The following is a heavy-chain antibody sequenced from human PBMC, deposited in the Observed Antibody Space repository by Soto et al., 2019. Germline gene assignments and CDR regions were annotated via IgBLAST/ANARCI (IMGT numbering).Heavy chain of an antibody. Sequence: GGVLILSCASSGGTFSSYAMSWVRPAPGKGLEWVSAISGSGGSTYYADSVKGRFTISRDNSKNTLYLQMNSLRAEDTAVYYCTKAEQWLPRDSAFDIWGQGTMVTGSS. CDR1: GGTFSSYA. CDR2: ISGSGGST. D-gene: IGHD6-19*01. CDR3: TKAEQWLPRDSAFDI. V-gene: IGHV3-23*01. J-gene: IGHJ3*02.